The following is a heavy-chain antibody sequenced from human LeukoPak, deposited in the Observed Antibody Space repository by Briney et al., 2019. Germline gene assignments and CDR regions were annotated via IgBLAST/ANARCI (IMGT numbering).Heavy chain of an antibody. J-gene: IGHJ3*02. Sequence: SVKVSCKPSGGTFSSYAISWVRQAPGQGLEWMGGIIPIFGTANYAQKFQGRVTITADKSTSTAYMELSSLRSEDTAVYYCAREDDYGGKFWAFDIWGQGTMVTVSS. CDR3: AREDDYGGKFWAFDI. CDR2: IIPIFGTA. CDR1: GGTFSSYA. D-gene: IGHD4-23*01. V-gene: IGHV1-69*06.